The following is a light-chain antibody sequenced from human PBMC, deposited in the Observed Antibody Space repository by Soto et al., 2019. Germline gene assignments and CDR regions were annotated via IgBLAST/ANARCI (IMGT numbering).Light chain of an antibody. Sequence: IQLTQSPSTLSASVGDRVSMTCRASQSISSWLAWYQQKPGKAPKLLIYDASSLESGVPSRFSGSGSGTEFTLTISSLQPDDFATYYCQQYNSYSPWTFGQGT. CDR3: QQYNSYSPWT. CDR2: DAS. J-gene: IGKJ1*01. V-gene: IGKV1-5*01. CDR1: QSISSW.